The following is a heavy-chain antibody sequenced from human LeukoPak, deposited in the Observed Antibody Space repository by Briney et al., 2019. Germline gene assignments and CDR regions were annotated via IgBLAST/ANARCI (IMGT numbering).Heavy chain of an antibody. J-gene: IGHJ4*02. CDR1: GFIFTSHW. CDR3: VRDPRGDGSSTFGY. V-gene: IGHV3-74*01. Sequence: GGSLRLSCAASGFIFTSHWMFWVRQVPGKGLVWVSRINGDGSRREYADSVKGRFTISRDNAKNTLYLQMNSLSAEDTGLYYCVRDPRGDGSSTFGYWGQGALVTVSS. D-gene: IGHD1-26*01. CDR2: INGDGSRR.